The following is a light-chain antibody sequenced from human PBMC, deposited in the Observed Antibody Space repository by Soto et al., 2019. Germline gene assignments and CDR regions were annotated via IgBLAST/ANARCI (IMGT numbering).Light chain of an antibody. CDR2: DVS. J-gene: IGKJ5*01. V-gene: IGKV1-33*01. CDR3: QQYDDLPIT. CDR1: QGISKF. Sequence: DIQMTQSPSSLTASVGDRVTITCQASQGISKFLNWYHQKPGKAPKVLIYDVSNLQTGVPSRFNGRGSGTHFTPTISSLQPDDSGTYYCQQYDDLPITFGQGTRLEIK.